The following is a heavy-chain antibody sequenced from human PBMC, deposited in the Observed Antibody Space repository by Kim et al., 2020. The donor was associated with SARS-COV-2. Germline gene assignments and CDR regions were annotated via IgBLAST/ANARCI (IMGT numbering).Heavy chain of an antibody. D-gene: IGHD6-19*01. CDR2: INPNSGGT. CDR3: ARDLRDSSGWYPGY. J-gene: IGHJ4*02. Sequence: ASVKVSCKASGYTFTGYYMHWVRQAPGQGLEWMGRINPNSGGTNYAQKFQGRVTMTRDTSISTAYMELSRLRSDDTAVYYCARDLRDSSGWYPGYWGQGTLVTVSS. V-gene: IGHV1-2*06. CDR1: GYTFTGYY.